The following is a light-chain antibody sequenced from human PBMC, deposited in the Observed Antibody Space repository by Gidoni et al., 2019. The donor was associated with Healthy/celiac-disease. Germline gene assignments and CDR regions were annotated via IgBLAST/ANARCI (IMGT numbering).Light chain of an antibody. CDR3: QSYDSSLSGSG. CDR1: SSNIGAGYD. CDR2: GNS. Sequence: QSVLTQPPSVSGAPGQRVTISCPGSSSNIGAGYDVHWYQQLPGTAPKLLIYGNSNRPSGVPDRFSGSKSGTSASLAITGLQAEDEADYYCQSYDSSLSGSGFGGGTKLTVL. J-gene: IGLJ2*01. V-gene: IGLV1-40*01.